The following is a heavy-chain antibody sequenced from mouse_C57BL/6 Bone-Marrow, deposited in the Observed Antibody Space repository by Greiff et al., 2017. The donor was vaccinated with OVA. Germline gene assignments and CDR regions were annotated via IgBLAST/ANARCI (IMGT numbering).Heavy chain of an antibody. D-gene: IGHD3-2*02. Sequence: VQLQQSGPELVKPGASVKISCKASGYAFSSSWMNWVKQRPGKGLEWIGRIYPGDGDTNYNGKFKGKATLTADKSSSTAYMQLSSLTSEDSAVYISARGQRRAYWGQGTLVTVSA. CDR3: ARGQRRAY. CDR1: GYAFSSSW. J-gene: IGHJ3*01. CDR2: IYPGDGDT. V-gene: IGHV1-82*01.